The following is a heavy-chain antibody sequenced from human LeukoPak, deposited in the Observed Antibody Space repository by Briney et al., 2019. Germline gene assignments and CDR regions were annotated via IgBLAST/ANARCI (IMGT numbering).Heavy chain of an antibody. V-gene: IGHV3-15*01. CDR3: TTTVTTYYYYGMDV. CDR2: IKSKTDGGTT. CDR1: GFTFSNAW. D-gene: IGHD4-17*01. Sequence: PGGSLRLSCAASGFTFSNAWMSWVRQAPGKGLEWVGRIKSKTDGGTTDYAAPVKGRFTISRDDSKNTLHLQMNSLKTEDTAVYYCTTTVTTYYYYGMDVWGQGTTVTVSS. J-gene: IGHJ6*02.